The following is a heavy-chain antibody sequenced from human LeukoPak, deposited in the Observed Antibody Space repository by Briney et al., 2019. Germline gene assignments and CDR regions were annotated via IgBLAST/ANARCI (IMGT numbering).Heavy chain of an antibody. CDR3: ARGVYSGSYSGVDYYYYMDV. V-gene: IGHV3-21*01. D-gene: IGHD1-26*01. J-gene: IGHJ6*03. CDR1: RFTFSSYS. Sequence: GGSLRLSCAASRFTFSSYSMNWVRQAPGKGLEWVSSISSSSSYIYYADSVKGRFTISRDNSKNTLYLQMNSLRAEDTAVYYCARGVYSGSYSGVDYYYYMDVWGKGTTVTVSS. CDR2: ISSSSSYI.